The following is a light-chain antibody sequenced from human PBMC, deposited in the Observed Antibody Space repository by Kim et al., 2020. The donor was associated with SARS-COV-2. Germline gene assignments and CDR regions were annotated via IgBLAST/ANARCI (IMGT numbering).Light chain of an antibody. CDR1: QTFNSD. CDR2: DIS. Sequence: SLSPGERATPSCRASQTFNSDLAGYEHKPGQAPRLLIYDISNRATGIPARFSGSGTGTDFTLTISSLETEDSAVYYCQQRDTRPYTFGQGTKLEI. V-gene: IGKV3D-11*02. J-gene: IGKJ2*01. CDR3: QQRDTRPYT.